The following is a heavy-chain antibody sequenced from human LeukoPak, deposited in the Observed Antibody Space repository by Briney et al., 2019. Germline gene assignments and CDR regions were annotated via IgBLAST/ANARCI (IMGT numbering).Heavy chain of an antibody. J-gene: IGHJ4*02. CDR1: GGSFSDYY. D-gene: IGHD3-10*01. CDR2: INHSGST. Sequence: PSETLSLTCGVYGGSFSDYYWSWIRQPPGKGLEWIGEINHSGSTNYNPSLKSRVTISVDTSKNQFSLKLSSVTAADTAVYYCARGRLFMVRGVIKNYFDYWGQGTLVTVSS. CDR3: ARGRLFMVRGVIKNYFDY. V-gene: IGHV4-34*01.